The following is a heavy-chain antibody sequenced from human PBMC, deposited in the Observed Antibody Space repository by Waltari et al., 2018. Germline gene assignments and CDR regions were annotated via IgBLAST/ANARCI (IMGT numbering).Heavy chain of an antibody. CDR1: GCSIHGSS. Sequence: QVQLQESGPRVVKPSETLPLTCTVSGCSIHGSSWRWLRQPPGKGLEWVGLIYSGGNLKKNPSLESRVTISADPFKNQFSLDLTSVTAADTAVYFCARLGFYGGNSRYLDDSWGPGTLVTVSS. J-gene: IGHJ4*02. D-gene: IGHD2-15*01. CDR3: ARLGFYGGNSRYLDDS. V-gene: IGHV4-59*01. CDR2: IYSGGNL.